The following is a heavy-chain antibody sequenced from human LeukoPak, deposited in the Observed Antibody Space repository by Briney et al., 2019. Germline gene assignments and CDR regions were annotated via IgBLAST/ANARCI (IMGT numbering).Heavy chain of an antibody. V-gene: IGHV4-39*01. CDR3: AISEGATILPLDY. CDR2: IYYSGST. Sequence: SETLSLTHPLAGRSMSITRYDSAWIRQPPGKGLEWIGSIYYSGSTYYNPSLKSRVTISVDTSKNQFSLKLSSVTAADTAVYYCAISEGATILPLDYWGQGTLVTVSS. D-gene: IGHD1-26*01. CDR1: GRSMSITRYD. J-gene: IGHJ4*02.